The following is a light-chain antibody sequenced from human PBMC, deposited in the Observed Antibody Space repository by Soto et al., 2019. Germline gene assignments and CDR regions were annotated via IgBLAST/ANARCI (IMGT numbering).Light chain of an antibody. CDR2: CAS. Sequence: EVVLTQSPVTLSLSPGERATLSCRASQSVSSSYLAWYQQKPGQAPRLLIYCASSRATGIPDRFSGSGSGTDFTLTISRLEPEDFAVFYCQQYDTSIWAYTFGQGTKLEIK. CDR3: QQYDTSIWAYT. V-gene: IGKV3-20*01. CDR1: QSVSSSY. J-gene: IGKJ2*01.